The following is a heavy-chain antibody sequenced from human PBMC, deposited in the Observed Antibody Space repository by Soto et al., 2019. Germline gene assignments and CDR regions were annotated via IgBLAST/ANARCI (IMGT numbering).Heavy chain of an antibody. CDR1: GFTFSRYA. J-gene: IGHJ4*02. CDR2: ISYDGNNK. V-gene: IGHV3-30-3*01. Sequence: QVQVVESGGGVVQPGKSLRLSCAASGFTFSRYALHWVRQAPGKGLEWVTIISYDGNNKYYADSVKGRFTVSRDNSKNTLYLQMNSLRPEDTAVYYCARGEAFDYWGQGTLVTVSS. CDR3: ARGEAFDY.